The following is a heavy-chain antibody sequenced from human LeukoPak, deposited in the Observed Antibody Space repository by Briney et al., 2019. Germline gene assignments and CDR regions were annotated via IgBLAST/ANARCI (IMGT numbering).Heavy chain of an antibody. CDR3: ARSSYDIFTGYYRLDFDY. Sequence: AAVKVSCKASGYTFTSYDIYWGRQATGQGREWMGWMNPNSGSTDYAQKFQGRVTMTRTTSISTAYMELRSLRSEDTAVYYCARSSYDIFTGYYRLDFDYWGQGTLVTVSS. J-gene: IGHJ4*02. D-gene: IGHD3-9*01. CDR1: GYTFTSYD. CDR2: MNPNSGST. V-gene: IGHV1-8*01.